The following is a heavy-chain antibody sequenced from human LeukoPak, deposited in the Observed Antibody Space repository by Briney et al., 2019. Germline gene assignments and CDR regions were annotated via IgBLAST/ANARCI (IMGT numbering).Heavy chain of an antibody. CDR2: ISSSSSYI. J-gene: IGHJ6*02. CDR1: GFTVSSNY. Sequence: GGSLRLSCAASGFTVSSNYMSWVRQAPGKGLEWVSSISSSSSYIYYADSVKGRFTISRDNAKNSLYLQMNSLRAEDTAVYYCARADSSGPYYYYGMDVWGQGTTVTVSS. D-gene: IGHD6-19*01. CDR3: ARADSSGPYYYYGMDV. V-gene: IGHV3-21*01.